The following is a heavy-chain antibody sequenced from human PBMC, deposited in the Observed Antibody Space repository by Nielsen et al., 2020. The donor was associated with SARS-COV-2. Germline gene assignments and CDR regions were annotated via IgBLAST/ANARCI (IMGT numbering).Heavy chain of an antibody. CDR1: GGSISNNY. D-gene: IGHD6-13*01. CDR2: IYSSGST. CDR3: ARGTSSWYIDY. Sequence: SETLSLTCIVSGGSISNNYWSWIRQPPGKGLEWIGYIYSSGSTNYNPSLKTRVTMSIDTSKIQVSLRLSSVTAADTALYYCARGTSSWYIDYWGQGTLVTVSS. J-gene: IGHJ4*02. V-gene: IGHV4-59*03.